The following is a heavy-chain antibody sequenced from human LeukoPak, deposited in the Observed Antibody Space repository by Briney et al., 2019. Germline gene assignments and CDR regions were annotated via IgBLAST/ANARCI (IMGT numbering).Heavy chain of an antibody. CDR3: ASGSRDGYNWYY. D-gene: IGHD5-12*01. J-gene: IGHJ4*02. CDR1: GFTFSSYG. CDR2: IWYDGSNK. V-gene: IGHV3-33*01. Sequence: GGSLRLSCAASGFTFSSYGMHWVRQAPGKGLEWVAVIWYDGSNKYYADSVKGRFTISRDNSKNTLYLQMNSLRAEDTAVYYCASGSRDGYNWYYWGQGTLVTVSS.